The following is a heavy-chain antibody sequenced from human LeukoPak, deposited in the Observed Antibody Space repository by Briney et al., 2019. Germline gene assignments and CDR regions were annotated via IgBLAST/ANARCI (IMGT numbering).Heavy chain of an antibody. J-gene: IGHJ4*02. D-gene: IGHD3-3*01. CDR3: AKRRGQCGVTYFDY. CDR2: TNGDDSNT. Sequence: GGSLRLSCAASGFTFSNYGMSWVRQAPGEGLDWVASTNGDDSNTYYSDSVKGRFTISRDNFKDTLYLQMNSLKAEDTAVYYCAKRRGQCGVTYFDYWGQGTLVTVSS. V-gene: IGHV3-23*01. CDR1: GFTFSNYG.